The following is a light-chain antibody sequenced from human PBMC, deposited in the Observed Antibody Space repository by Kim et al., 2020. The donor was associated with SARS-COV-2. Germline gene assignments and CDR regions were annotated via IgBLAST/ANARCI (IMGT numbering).Light chain of an antibody. CDR2: EVS. J-gene: IGLJ1*01. CDR1: SSHVSGYND. CDR3: SSYAGSKRV. Sequence: PGQSVPIPFTGTSSHVSGYNDGSWYLPHPVTAPKLMIFEVSKRPSVVSHRFSGSKSGNPASLTVSGLQAEDEADYYCSSYAGSKRVCGTGPKVTVL. V-gene: IGLV2-8*01.